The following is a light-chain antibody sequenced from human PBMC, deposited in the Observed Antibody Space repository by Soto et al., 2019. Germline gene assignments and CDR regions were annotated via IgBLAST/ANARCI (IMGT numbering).Light chain of an antibody. CDR3: SSYTSSSTLVV. J-gene: IGLJ2*01. V-gene: IGLV2-14*01. CDR2: EVS. Sequence: QSALTQPASVSGSPGQSITISCTGTSSDVGGYNYVSWYQQHPRNAPKLMIYEVSKRPSGVSNRYSGSKSGNTASLTISGLQAEDGADYYCSSYTSSSTLVVFGGGTKLTVL. CDR1: SSDVGGYNY.